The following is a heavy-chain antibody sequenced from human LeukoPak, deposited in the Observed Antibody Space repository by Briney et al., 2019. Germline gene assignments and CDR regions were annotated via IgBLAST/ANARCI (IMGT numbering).Heavy chain of an antibody. V-gene: IGHV3-23*01. CDR3: AKDKYQLLSSGFDY. Sequence: PGGSLRLSCAASGFTFSSYAMSWVRQAPGKGLEWVSNISGSGGNTYYIDSVKGRFTISRDNSKNTLYLQMNSLRAEDTAIYYCAKDKYQLLSSGFDYWGQGTLVTVSS. D-gene: IGHD2-2*01. J-gene: IGHJ4*02. CDR2: ISGSGGNT. CDR1: GFTFSSYA.